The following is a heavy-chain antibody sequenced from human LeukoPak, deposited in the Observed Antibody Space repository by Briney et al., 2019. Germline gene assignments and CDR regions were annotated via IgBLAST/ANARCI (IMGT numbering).Heavy chain of an antibody. Sequence: GGSLRLSCAASGFTFSSYGMHWVRQAPGKGLEWVAVISYDGSNKYYADSVKGRFTISRDNSKNTLYLHMNSLRVEDTAVYYCAKDPETYSSRWFDSWGQGTLVTVSS. V-gene: IGHV3-30*18. D-gene: IGHD2-21*01. CDR3: AKDPETYSSRWFDS. CDR2: ISYDGSNK. CDR1: GFTFSSYG. J-gene: IGHJ5*01.